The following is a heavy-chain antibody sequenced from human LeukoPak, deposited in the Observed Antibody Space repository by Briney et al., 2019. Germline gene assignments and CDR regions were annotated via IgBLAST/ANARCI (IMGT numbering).Heavy chain of an antibody. V-gene: IGHV3-48*04. CDR3: ATDSPETAAFDY. CDR2: IVGSSSNI. Sequence: GGSLRLSCAASGFTVSTYWMSWVRQAPGKGLEWVSYIVGSSSNIYYADSVKGRFTISRDNAKNSLYLQMDSLRAEDTAVYYCATDSPETAAFDYWGQGTLVTVSS. J-gene: IGHJ4*02. CDR1: GFTVSTYW. D-gene: IGHD1-1*01.